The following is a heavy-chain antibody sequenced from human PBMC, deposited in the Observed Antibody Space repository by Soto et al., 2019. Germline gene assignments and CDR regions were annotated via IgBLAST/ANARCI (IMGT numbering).Heavy chain of an antibody. V-gene: IGHV3-30*03. Sequence: QVQLVESGGGVVQPGRSLRLSCAASGFTFSSYGMHWVRQAPGKGLEWVAVISYDGSNKYYADSVKGRFTISRDNSKNTLYLQMNSLRAEDTAVYYCGRHFQPLDGGFDPWGQGTLVTVSS. D-gene: IGHD3-3*02. J-gene: IGHJ5*02. CDR3: GRHFQPLDGGFDP. CDR1: GFTFSSYG. CDR2: ISYDGSNK.